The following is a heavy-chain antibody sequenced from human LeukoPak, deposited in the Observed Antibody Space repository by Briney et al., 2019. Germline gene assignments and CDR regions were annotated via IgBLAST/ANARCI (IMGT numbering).Heavy chain of an antibody. Sequence: GESLKISCKGSGYSFTSYWISWVRQMPGKGLEWMGRIDPSGSYTNYSPSFQGHVTISADKSISTAYLQWSSLKASDTAMYYCARGNIWFGEEMASNWFDPWGQGTLVTVSS. CDR2: IDPSGSYT. V-gene: IGHV5-10-1*01. D-gene: IGHD3-10*01. J-gene: IGHJ5*02. CDR3: ARGNIWFGEEMASNWFDP. CDR1: GYSFTSYW.